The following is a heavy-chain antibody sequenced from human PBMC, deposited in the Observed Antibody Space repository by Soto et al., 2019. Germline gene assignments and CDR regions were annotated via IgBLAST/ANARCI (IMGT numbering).Heavy chain of an antibody. Sequence: ASVKVSCKASGYTFTSSGISWVRQAPGQGLEWMGWISAYNGNTNYAQKLQGRVTMTTDTSTSTAYMELRSLRSDDTAVYYCARGMSGDWLFTHHPFDYWGQGTLVTVSS. J-gene: IGHJ4*02. V-gene: IGHV1-18*01. CDR1: GYTFTSSG. CDR2: ISAYNGNT. D-gene: IGHD3-9*01. CDR3: ARGMSGDWLFTHHPFDY.